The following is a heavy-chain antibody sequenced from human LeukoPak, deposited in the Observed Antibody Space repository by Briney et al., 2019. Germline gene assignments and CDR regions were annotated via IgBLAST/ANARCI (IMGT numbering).Heavy chain of an antibody. CDR3: AKGPDYYDRSGPWGYFNY. D-gene: IGHD3-22*01. Sequence: PGGSLRLSCAASGFTFSSYSMNWVRQAPGKGLEWVSSISSSSSYIYYADSVKGRFTISRDNSKSTLFLQMNSLRPEDTAVYYCAKGPDYYDRSGPWGYFNYWGQGTLVTVSS. J-gene: IGHJ4*02. CDR1: GFTFSSYS. V-gene: IGHV3-21*01. CDR2: ISSSSSYI.